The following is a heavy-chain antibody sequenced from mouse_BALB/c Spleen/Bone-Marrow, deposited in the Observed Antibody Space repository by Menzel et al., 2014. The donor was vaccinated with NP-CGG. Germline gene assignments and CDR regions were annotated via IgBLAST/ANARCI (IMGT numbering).Heavy chain of an antibody. V-gene: IGHV5-9-2*01. D-gene: IGHD2-4*01. CDR2: ISGGGSYT. J-gene: IGHJ3*01. Sequence: EVKLVESGGGLVKSGGSLKLSCAASGFSFNSYGMSWVRQTPEKRLEWVATISGGGSYTFYPDSVKGRFTNSRDNAKNNRYQQLSSRRSEDTALYYCARHAYYDQTEVSFVYWGQGTLVTVSA. CDR3: ARHAYYDQTEVSFVY. CDR1: GFSFNSYG.